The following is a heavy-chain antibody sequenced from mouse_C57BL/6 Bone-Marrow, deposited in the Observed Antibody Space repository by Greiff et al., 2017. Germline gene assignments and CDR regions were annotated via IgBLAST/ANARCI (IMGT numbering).Heavy chain of an antibody. V-gene: IGHV5-4*03. CDR3: ARGENSNYVGY. CDR1: GFTFSSYA. Sequence: EVMLVESGGGLVKPGGSLKLSCAASGFTFSSYAMSWVRQTPEKRLEWVATISDGGSYTYYPDNVKGRFTISRDNAKNNLYLQMSHLKSEDTAMYYCARGENSNYVGYWGQGTTLTVSS. CDR2: ISDGGSYT. J-gene: IGHJ2*01. D-gene: IGHD2-5*01.